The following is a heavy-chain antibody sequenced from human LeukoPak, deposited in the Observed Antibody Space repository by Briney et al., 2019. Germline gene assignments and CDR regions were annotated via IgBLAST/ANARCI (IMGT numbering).Heavy chain of an antibody. V-gene: IGHV5-51*01. CDR1: GYSFTSYW. J-gene: IGHJ4*02. Sequence: GESLKISCKGSGYSFTSYWIGWVRQMPGKGLEWMGIIYPGDSDTRYSPSFQGQVTISADKSISTAYLQWSSLKASDTAMYYCARLGVSYDILTGYSNWGQGTLVTVSS. D-gene: IGHD3-9*01. CDR2: IYPGDSDT. CDR3: ARLGVSYDILTGYSN.